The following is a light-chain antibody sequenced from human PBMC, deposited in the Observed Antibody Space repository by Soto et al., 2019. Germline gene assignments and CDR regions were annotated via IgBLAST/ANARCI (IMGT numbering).Light chain of an antibody. CDR2: DVS. CDR1: SSDVGGHNY. V-gene: IGLV2-14*01. J-gene: IGLJ2*01. CDR3: SSYKSSRTLVV. Sequence: QSALTQPASMSGTPGQSITISCTGISSDVGGHNYVSWYQQHPGKAPKLMIYDVSNRPSGVSNRFSGSKSGNTASLTISGLQAEDEADYYCSSYKSSRTLVVFGGGTKVTVL.